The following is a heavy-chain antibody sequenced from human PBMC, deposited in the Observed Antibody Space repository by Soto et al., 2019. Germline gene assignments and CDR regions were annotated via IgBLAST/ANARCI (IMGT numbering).Heavy chain of an antibody. D-gene: IGHD5-12*01. CDR1: TGSTNSFY. CDR2: FFYTGST. Sequence: QVQLQVSGPGLVKPSATLSLSCTVSTGSTNSFYWSWIRQPPGKGLQWLGYFFYTGSTNHNPSLKSGVTISSDMYSNQFSLRQSSVTAADTAMYYCARSRDGYNLNPIDQWGQGLLVTVSS. V-gene: IGHV4-59*01. CDR3: ARSRDGYNLNPIDQ. J-gene: IGHJ4*02.